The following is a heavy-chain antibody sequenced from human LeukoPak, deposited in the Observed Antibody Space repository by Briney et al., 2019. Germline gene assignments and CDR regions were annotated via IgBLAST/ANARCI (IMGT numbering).Heavy chain of an antibody. CDR1: GGSISSSSYS. V-gene: IGHV4-39*01. CDR3: ARHRRCSLLPLSPCINWFDP. D-gene: IGHD2-15*01. J-gene: IGHJ5*02. CDR2: IHYSGST. Sequence: SETLSLTCTVSGGSISSSSYSWGWIRQPPGKGLEWIGSIHYSGSTYYNPSLKSRVTISVDTSKNQFSLKLSSVTAADTAVYYCARHRRCSLLPLSPCINWFDPWGQGTLVTVSS.